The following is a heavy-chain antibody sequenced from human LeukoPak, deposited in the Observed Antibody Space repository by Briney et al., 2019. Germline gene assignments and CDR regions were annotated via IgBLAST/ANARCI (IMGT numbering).Heavy chain of an antibody. CDR2: ISSSGGST. J-gene: IGHJ3*02. V-gene: IGHV3-23*01. Sequence: PGGSLRLSCAASGFTFDDYGMSWVRQAPGKGLEWVSAISSSGGSTYYADSVKGRFTISRDNSKNTLYLQMNSLRAEDTAVYYCANLYGDGAFDIWGQGTMVTVSS. CDR1: GFTFDDYG. CDR3: ANLYGDGAFDI. D-gene: IGHD4-17*01.